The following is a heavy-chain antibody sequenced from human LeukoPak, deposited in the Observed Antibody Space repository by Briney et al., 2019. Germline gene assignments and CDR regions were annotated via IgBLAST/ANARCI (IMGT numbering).Heavy chain of an antibody. CDR1: GDSISSSTYY. CDR3: ARDHNGSGTIDY. CDR2: VHYSGTT. V-gene: IGHV4-39*07. J-gene: IGHJ4*02. Sequence: PSETLSLTCSVSGDSISSSTYYWGWIRQPPGKGLEWIGSVHYSGTTYYNPSLKSRVTISVDTSKNQFSLRLSSVTAGDTAVYYCARDHNGSGTIDYWGQGTLVTVSS. D-gene: IGHD3-10*01.